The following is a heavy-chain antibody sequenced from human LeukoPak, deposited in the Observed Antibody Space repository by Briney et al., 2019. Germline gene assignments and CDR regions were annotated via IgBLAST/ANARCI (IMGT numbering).Heavy chain of an antibody. Sequence: PSETLSLTCTVSGGSISGHYWSWIRQPPGKGLEWIGYISFSANINYNPSLKSRFTISVDRPKNQFFLNATSLTAADTAVYYCARSRQASGLLSSWGQGTPVVVSS. CDR3: ARSRQASGLLSS. D-gene: IGHD3-10*01. V-gene: IGHV4-59*11. CDR1: GGSISGHY. CDR2: ISFSANI. J-gene: IGHJ5*02.